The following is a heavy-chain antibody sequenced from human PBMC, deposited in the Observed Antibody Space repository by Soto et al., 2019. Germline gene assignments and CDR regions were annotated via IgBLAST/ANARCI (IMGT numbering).Heavy chain of an antibody. Sequence: QVQLVESGGGVVQPGRSLRLSCAASGFTFSSYAMHWVRQAPGKGLEWVAVISYDGSNKYYADYVKGRFTISIDNSKNTLYLQMNSLRAEDTAVYYCARESRGMVDFDYWGQGTLVTVSS. CDR2: ISYDGSNK. D-gene: IGHD3-10*01. J-gene: IGHJ4*02. V-gene: IGHV3-30-3*01. CDR1: GFTFSSYA. CDR3: ARESRGMVDFDY.